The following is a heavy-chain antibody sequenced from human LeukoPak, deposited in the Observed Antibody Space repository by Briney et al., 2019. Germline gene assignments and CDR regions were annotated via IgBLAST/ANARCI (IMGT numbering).Heavy chain of an antibody. D-gene: IGHD6-13*01. Sequence: PSETLSLTCAVSGGSISNSGYYWAWIRQPPGKGLGCIGNIHYSDSALYNPSLQSRATILVDTSKNQFSLKLSSVTAADTAVYYCARRRAAAGPFDYWGQGTLVTVSS. V-gene: IGHV4-39*01. CDR2: IHYSDSA. CDR3: ARRRAAAGPFDY. CDR1: GGSISNSGYY. J-gene: IGHJ4*02.